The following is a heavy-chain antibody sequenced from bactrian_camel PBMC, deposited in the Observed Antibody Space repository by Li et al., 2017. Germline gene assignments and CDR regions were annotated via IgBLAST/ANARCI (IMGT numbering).Heavy chain of an antibody. CDR2: IHTGSGGT. V-gene: IGHV3S1*01. D-gene: IGHD3*01. CDR1: GYTYSSNC. CDR3: ASDSVGANDCYSGSWSARTFHN. J-gene: IGHJ4*01. Sequence: HVQLVESGGGLVQPGGSLRLSCAASGYTYSSNCMAWFRQAPGKAREGVAAIHTGSGGTYYADSVKGRFTFSQDNGKNTVYLQMNSLKPEDTAMYYCASDSVGANDCYSGSWSARTFHNWGQGTQVTVS.